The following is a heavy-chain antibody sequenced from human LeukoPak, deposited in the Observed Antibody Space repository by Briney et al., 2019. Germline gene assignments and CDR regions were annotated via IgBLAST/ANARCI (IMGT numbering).Heavy chain of an antibody. CDR3: AIRSFEWLLSGWFDP. J-gene: IGHJ5*02. V-gene: IGHV1-8*01. Sequence: ASVKVSCKASGYTFTSYDINWVRQATGQGLEWMGWLNPNSGKTGYAQKFSGRVTMTRNTSIRTAYMELSSVRSDDTAVYYCAIRSFEWLLSGWFDPWGEGTLLSVSS. CDR1: GYTFTSYD. CDR2: LNPNSGKT. D-gene: IGHD3-3*01.